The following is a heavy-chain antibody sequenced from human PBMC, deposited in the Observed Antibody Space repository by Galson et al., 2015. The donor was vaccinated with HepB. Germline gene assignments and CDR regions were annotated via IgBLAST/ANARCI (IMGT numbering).Heavy chain of an antibody. CDR2: ISSSSGYI. CDR1: GFTFSSYS. Sequence: SLRLSCAASGFTFSSYSMNWVRQAPGKGLEWVSSISSSSGYIYYADSVKGRFTISRDNAKNSLYLQMNSLRAEDTAVYYCARAYGRSGSSRKANDAFDIWGQGTMVTVSS. D-gene: IGHD1-26*01. J-gene: IGHJ3*02. CDR3: ARAYGRSGSSRKANDAFDI. V-gene: IGHV3-21*01.